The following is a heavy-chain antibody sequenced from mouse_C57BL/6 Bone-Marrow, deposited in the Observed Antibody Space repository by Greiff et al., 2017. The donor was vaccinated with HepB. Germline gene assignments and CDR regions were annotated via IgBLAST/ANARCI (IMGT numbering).Heavy chain of an antibody. Sequence: QVTLKVSGAELARPGASVKLSCKASGYTFTSYGISWVKQRTGQGLEWIGEIYPRSGNTYYNEKFKGKATLTADKSSSTAYMELRSLTSEDSAVYFCARGDWDANFYYWGQGTTLTVSS. CDR2: IYPRSGNT. CDR1: GYTFTSYG. J-gene: IGHJ2*01. V-gene: IGHV1-81*01. D-gene: IGHD4-1*01. CDR3: ARGDWDANFYY.